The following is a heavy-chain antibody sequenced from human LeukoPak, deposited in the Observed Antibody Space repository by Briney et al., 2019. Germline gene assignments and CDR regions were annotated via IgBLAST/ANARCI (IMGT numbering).Heavy chain of an antibody. Sequence: GASVTVSCKASGYTFTGYYMHWVRQAPGQGLEWMGWINPNSGGTNYAQKFQGRVTMTRDTSISTAYMELSRLRSDDTAVYYCARGLDILTGYVSPILRWGQGTLVTVSS. J-gene: IGHJ4*02. CDR1: GYTFTGYY. CDR2: INPNSGGT. CDR3: ARGLDILTGYVSPILR. D-gene: IGHD3-9*01. V-gene: IGHV1-2*02.